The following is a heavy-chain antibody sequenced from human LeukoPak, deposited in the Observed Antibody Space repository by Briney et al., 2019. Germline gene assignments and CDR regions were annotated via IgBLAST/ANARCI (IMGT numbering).Heavy chain of an antibody. CDR1: GYSFTSYW. CDR2: IYPGASDT. D-gene: IGHD6-13*01. Sequence: GESLKIPWKGSGYSFTSYWIGWVRQMPGKGLEWMGIIYPGASDTRYSPSFQGKVTISADKPISTAYLQWSSLKASDTAMYYCARQSSSSGQWGFDPWGQGTLVTVSS. CDR3: ARQSSSSGQWGFDP. V-gene: IGHV5-51*01. J-gene: IGHJ5*02.